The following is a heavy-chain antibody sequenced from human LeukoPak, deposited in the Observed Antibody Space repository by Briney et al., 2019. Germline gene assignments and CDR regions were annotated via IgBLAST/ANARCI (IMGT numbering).Heavy chain of an antibody. Sequence: PGGSLRLSCAASGFTFSSYAMHWVRQAPGKGLEWVAVISYDGSNKYYADSVKGRFTISRDNSKNTLYLQMNSLRAEDTAVYYCARDRYSSSWYEYYYYYGMDVWGQGTTVTVSS. CDR3: ARDRYSSSWYEYYYYYGMDV. D-gene: IGHD6-13*01. CDR1: GFTFSSYA. J-gene: IGHJ6*02. V-gene: IGHV3-30-3*01. CDR2: ISYDGSNK.